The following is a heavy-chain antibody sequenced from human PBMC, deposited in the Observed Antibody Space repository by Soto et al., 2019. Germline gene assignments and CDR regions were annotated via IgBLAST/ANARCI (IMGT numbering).Heavy chain of an antibody. D-gene: IGHD6-6*01. CDR2: IYYTGST. Sequence: QVQLQESGPGLVKPSETLSLTCTVSGGSISPYYWSWIRQPPGKGLEWIGYIYYTGSTNYNASLRCRVTISQDTSKNQFSLKLNSVTAADTAVYYCARGSPMSSSFPLDYWGQGTLVAVSS. CDR1: GGSISPYY. V-gene: IGHV4-59*01. CDR3: ARGSPMSSSFPLDY. J-gene: IGHJ4*02.